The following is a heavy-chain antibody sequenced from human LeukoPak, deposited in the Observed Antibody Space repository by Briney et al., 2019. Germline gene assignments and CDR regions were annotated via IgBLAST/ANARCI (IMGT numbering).Heavy chain of an antibody. Sequence: MTSETLSLTCTVSGGSISSSSYYWGWIRQPPGKGLEWIGSIYYSGSTYYNPSLKSRATISVDTSKNQFSLKLSSVTAADTAVYYCARGPLRFFDYWGQGTLVTVSS. D-gene: IGHD3-3*01. V-gene: IGHV4-39*07. CDR3: ARGPLRFFDY. CDR1: GGSISSSSYY. J-gene: IGHJ4*02. CDR2: IYYSGST.